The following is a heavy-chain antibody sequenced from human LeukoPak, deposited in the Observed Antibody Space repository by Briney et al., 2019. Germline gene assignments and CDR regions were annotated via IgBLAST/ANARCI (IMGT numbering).Heavy chain of an antibody. J-gene: IGHJ5*02. Sequence: ASVKVSCKASGYTSTGYYMHWVRQAPGQGLEWMGWINPNSGGTNYAQKFQGRVTMTRDTSISTAYMELSRLRSDDTAVYYCATDPQGYCSSTSCYGGDWFDPWGQGTLVIVSS. CDR3: ATDPQGYCSSTSCYGGDWFDP. CDR1: GYTSTGYY. CDR2: INPNSGGT. D-gene: IGHD2-2*01. V-gene: IGHV1-2*02.